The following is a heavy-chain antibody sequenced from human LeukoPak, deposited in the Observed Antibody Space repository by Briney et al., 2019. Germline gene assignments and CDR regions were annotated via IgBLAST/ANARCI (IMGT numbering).Heavy chain of an antibody. CDR3: AKDERGLIAAASFDY. Sequence: GGSLRLSCAASGFTFSSYAMSWVRQAPGKGLEWVSAISCSGGSTYYADSVKGRFTISRDNSKNTLYLQMNSLRAEDTAVYYCAKDERGLIAAASFDYWGQGTLVTVSS. V-gene: IGHV3-23*01. J-gene: IGHJ4*02. CDR2: ISCSGGST. CDR1: GFTFSSYA. D-gene: IGHD6-13*01.